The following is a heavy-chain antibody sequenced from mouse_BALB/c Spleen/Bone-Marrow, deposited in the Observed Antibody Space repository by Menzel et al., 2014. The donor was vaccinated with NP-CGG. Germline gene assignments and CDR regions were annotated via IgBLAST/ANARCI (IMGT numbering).Heavy chain of an antibody. CDR1: GFSLTSYG. V-gene: IGHV2-9*02. CDR2: IWAGGST. D-gene: IGHD1-1*01. J-gene: IGHJ2*01. CDR3: ARDNYGSRVFDY. Sequence: VQLVESGPGLVAPSQSLSITCTVSGFSLTSYGVHWVRQPPGKGLEWPGVIWAGGSTNYNSALMSRLSISKDNSKSQVFLKMNSLQTDDTAMYYCARDNYGSRVFDYWGQGTTLTVSS.